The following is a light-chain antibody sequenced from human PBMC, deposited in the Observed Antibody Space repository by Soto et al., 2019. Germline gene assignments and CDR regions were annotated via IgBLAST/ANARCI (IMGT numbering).Light chain of an antibody. Sequence: QSVLTQPASVSGSPGQSITISCIGTSSDIGAYNYVSWYQQYPGKAPKLIISSVSIRPAGVSNRFSGSKSGNTASLTISGLQAEDEADYYCSSYTSSVTWVFGGGTKLTVL. CDR2: SVS. V-gene: IGLV2-14*03. CDR1: SSDIGAYNY. CDR3: SSYTSSVTWV. J-gene: IGLJ3*02.